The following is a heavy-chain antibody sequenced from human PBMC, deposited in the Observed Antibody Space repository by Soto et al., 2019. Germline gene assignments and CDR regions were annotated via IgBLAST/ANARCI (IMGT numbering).Heavy chain of an antibody. D-gene: IGHD7-27*01. CDR2: INAGKGNT. Sequence: ASVKVSCKASGYTFTNYAIHWVRQAPGQRLEWMGWINAGKGNTKYSQKFQGRVTITRDTPASTAYMELRSLRSDDTAVYYCARDLTPADYWGQGTLVTVSS. V-gene: IGHV1-3*01. CDR1: GYTFTNYA. CDR3: ARDLTPADY. J-gene: IGHJ4*02.